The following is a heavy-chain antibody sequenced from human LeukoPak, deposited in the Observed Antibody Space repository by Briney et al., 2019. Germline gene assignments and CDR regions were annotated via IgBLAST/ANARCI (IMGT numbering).Heavy chain of an antibody. CDR1: GFTFSSYS. Sequence: GGSLRPSCAASGFTFSSYSMNWVRQAPGKGLEWVSSITSSSTYIYYADSVKGRFTISRDNAKNSLYLQMNSLRAEDTALYHCARVVTGTTNAFDIWGQGTMVTVSS. CDR3: ARVVTGTTNAFDI. V-gene: IGHV3-21*04. CDR2: ITSSSTYI. J-gene: IGHJ3*02. D-gene: IGHD1-7*01.